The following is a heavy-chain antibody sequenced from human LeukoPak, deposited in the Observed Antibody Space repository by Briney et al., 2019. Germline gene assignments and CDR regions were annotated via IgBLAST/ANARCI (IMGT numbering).Heavy chain of an antibody. CDR1: GFTFSSYA. V-gene: IGHV3-23*01. CDR3: AKDTYSSSSVGAFFDY. Sequence: GGSLRLSCAASGFTFSSYAMSWVRQAPGKGLEWVSAISGSGGSTYYADSVKGRFTISRDNSKNTLYLQMNSLRAEDMAVYYCAKDTYSSSSVGAFFDYWGQGTLVTVSS. CDR2: ISGSGGST. J-gene: IGHJ4*02. D-gene: IGHD6-6*01.